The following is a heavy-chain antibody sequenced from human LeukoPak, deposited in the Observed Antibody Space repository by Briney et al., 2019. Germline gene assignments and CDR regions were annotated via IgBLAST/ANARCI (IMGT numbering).Heavy chain of an antibody. CDR2: IYSGGST. CDR1: GFTVSSNY. V-gene: IGHV3-53*01. CDR3: ARDRYALQH. J-gene: IGHJ1*01. D-gene: IGHD5-12*01. Sequence: GGSLRLSCAASGFTVSSNYMSWVRQAPGKGLEWVSVIYSGGSTYYADSVKGRFTISRDNTKNSLFLQMNSLRAEDTAFYYCARDRYALQHWGQGTLVTVSS.